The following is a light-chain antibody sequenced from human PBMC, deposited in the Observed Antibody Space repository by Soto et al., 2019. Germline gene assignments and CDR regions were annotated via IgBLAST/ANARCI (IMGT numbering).Light chain of an antibody. CDR1: QGISDY. CDR3: QQFNAYPLT. J-gene: IGKJ4*01. CDR2: GAS. Sequence: DIQLTQSPSFLSASVGDRVTISCRASQGISDYLAWYQQKPGKAPKLLIYGASTLQSVVPSRFSGSASGTEFTLTISRLQPEDFATYFCQQFNAYPLTFGGGTNLEIK. V-gene: IGKV1-9*01.